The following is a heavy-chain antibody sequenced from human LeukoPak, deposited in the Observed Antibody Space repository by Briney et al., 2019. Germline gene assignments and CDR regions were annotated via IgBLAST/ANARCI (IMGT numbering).Heavy chain of an antibody. CDR1: GYILSHFA. J-gene: IGHJ4*02. Sequence: GGSLRLSCTISGYILSHFAMMWPRQAPGKGLHWVSTISGSGNKTYDADSVKGRFTISRDNSKSTLYLQMTGLRAEDTAVYYCAKLKWLGIAPFDDWGQGTLVTVSS. CDR3: AKLKWLGIAPFDD. CDR2: ISGSGNKT. V-gene: IGHV3-23*01. D-gene: IGHD3-10*01.